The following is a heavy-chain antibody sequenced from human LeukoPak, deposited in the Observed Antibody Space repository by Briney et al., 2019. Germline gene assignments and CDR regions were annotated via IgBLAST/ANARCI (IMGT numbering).Heavy chain of an antibody. Sequence: GGSLRLSCAASGFTVSSNYMSWVRQAPGKGLEWVGRIKSKTDGGTTDYAAPVKGRFTISRDDSKNTLYLQMNSLKTEDTAVYYCTTGSSWIYYYYYYYMDVWGKGTTVTVSS. CDR2: IKSKTDGGTT. V-gene: IGHV3-15*01. CDR1: GFTVSSNY. CDR3: TTGSSWIYYYYYYYMDV. D-gene: IGHD2-2*03. J-gene: IGHJ6*03.